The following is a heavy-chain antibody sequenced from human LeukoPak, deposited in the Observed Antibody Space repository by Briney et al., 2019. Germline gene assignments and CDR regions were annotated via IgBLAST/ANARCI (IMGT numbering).Heavy chain of an antibody. CDR1: GDFVSSGSYY. V-gene: IGHV4-61*01. Sequence: SETLSLTCTVSGDFVSSGSYYWSWLRQPPGKGLEWIGYIYYSGTTKQNPSHKRRVTLSVDTSKIQLYLKLNSVTAADTAVYYCARDSRGYYDSSGYFDHWGQGTLVTVSS. D-gene: IGHD3-22*01. CDR3: ARDSRGYYDSSGYFDH. J-gene: IGHJ4*02. CDR2: IYYSGTT.